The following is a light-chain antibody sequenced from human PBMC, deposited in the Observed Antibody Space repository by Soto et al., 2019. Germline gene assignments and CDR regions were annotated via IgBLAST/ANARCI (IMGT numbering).Light chain of an antibody. J-gene: IGKJ1*01. CDR1: QSVSSSS. V-gene: IGKV3-20*01. CDR3: QQYDTAPPT. CDR2: AAS. Sequence: EIVLTQSPGTLSASPGERVTLSCRLSQSVSSSSLALYQQKPGQAPRLLIYAASRRATGIPDRFSGSGSGTDFTLTISRLEPEDFAVYSCQQYDTAPPTFGHGTKVDI.